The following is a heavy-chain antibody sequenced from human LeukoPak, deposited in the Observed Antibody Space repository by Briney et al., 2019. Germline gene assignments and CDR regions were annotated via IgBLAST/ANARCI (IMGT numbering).Heavy chain of an antibody. V-gene: IGHV2-70*11. J-gene: IGHJ4*02. D-gene: IGHD1-26*01. Sequence: SGPALVKPTQTLTLTCTFSGFSLSTSGMCVSWIRQPPGKALEWLARIDWDDDKYYSTSLKTRLTISKDTSKNQMVLTMTNMDPVDTATYYCARTSGSRYYFDYWGQGTLVTVSS. CDR3: ARTSGSRYYFDY. CDR2: IDWDDDK. CDR1: GFSLSTSGMC.